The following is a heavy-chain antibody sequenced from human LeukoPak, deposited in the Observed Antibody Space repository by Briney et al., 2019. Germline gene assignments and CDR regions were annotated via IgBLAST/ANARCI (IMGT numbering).Heavy chain of an antibody. CDR1: GYTFTSYA. J-gene: IGHJ4*02. D-gene: IGHD2-8*01. CDR3: ARMGYCTRATCGGAFDF. Sequence: ASVKVSCKASGYTFTSYAMNWVRQAPGQGLEWMGWINTNTENPAYAQGFTGRFVFSLDISVNTAYLQISSLKAEDTAVYYCARMGYCTRATCGGAFDFWGQGTLVTVSS. CDR2: INTNTENP. V-gene: IGHV7-4-1*02.